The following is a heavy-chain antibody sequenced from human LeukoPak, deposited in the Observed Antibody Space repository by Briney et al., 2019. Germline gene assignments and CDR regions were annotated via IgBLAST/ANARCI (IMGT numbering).Heavy chain of an antibody. CDR1: GYTFTSYG. Sequence: ASVKVSFKASGYTFTSYGISWVRQAPGQGLEWMGWISAYNGNINYAQKLQGRVTMTTDTSTSTAYMELRSLRSDDTAVYYCARVPYCSGGSCSGNWFDPWGQGTLVTVSS. CDR2: ISAYNGNI. V-gene: IGHV1-18*01. J-gene: IGHJ5*02. CDR3: ARVPYCSGGSCSGNWFDP. D-gene: IGHD2-15*01.